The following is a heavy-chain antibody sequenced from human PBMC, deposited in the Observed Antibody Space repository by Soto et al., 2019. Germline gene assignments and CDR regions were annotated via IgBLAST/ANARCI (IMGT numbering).Heavy chain of an antibody. V-gene: IGHV4-4*02. CDR1: SGSISSSNW. D-gene: IGHD1-1*01. CDR3: ARGGPRYNWNDELRIINYSYYGMDV. CDR2: IYHSGST. Sequence: AVSSGSISSSNWWSWVRQPPGKGLEWIGEIYHSGSTNYNPSLKSRVTISVDKSKNQFSLKLSSVTAADTAVYYCARGGPRYNWNDELRIINYSYYGMDVWGQGTTVTVSS. J-gene: IGHJ6*02.